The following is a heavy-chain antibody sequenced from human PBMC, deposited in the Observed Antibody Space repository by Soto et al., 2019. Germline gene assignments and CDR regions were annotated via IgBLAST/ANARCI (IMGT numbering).Heavy chain of an antibody. CDR2: IKAGNGDI. CDR1: GYTFTSPA. Sequence: ASVKVSCKASGYTFTSPATHWVRQAPGQRLEWMGWIKAGNGDIKYSQKFQGRVTFTTDTSANTANMELSSLRSEDTAVYYCATYVGYSNTCLSHWGQGTLVTVSS. CDR3: ATYVGYSNTCLSH. D-gene: IGHD6-13*01. V-gene: IGHV1-3*01. J-gene: IGHJ4*02.